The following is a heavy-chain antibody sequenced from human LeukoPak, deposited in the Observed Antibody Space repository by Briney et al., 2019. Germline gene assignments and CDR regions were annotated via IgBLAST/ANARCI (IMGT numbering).Heavy chain of an antibody. V-gene: IGHV4-59*08. J-gene: IGHJ5*02. D-gene: IGHD3-10*01. CDR3: ARRSDPYGSGSYRGSWFDP. Sequence: PSETLSLTCTVSGGSISSYYWSWIRQPPGKGLEWIGYIYYSGSTNYNPSLKSRVTISVDTSKNQFSLKLSSVTAADTAVYYCARRSDPYGSGSYRGSWFDPWGQGTLVTVSS. CDR1: GGSISSYY. CDR2: IYYSGST.